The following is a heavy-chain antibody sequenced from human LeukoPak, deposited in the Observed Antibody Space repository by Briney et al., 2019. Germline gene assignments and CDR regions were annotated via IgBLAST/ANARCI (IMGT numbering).Heavy chain of an antibody. CDR3: ARDGFRNDCTGDTCYLRGRATYYFDY. CDR1: GGSFNGYS. D-gene: IGHD2-15*01. J-gene: IGHJ4*02. V-gene: IGHV4-34*01. CDR2: INHSGST. Sequence: SETLSLTCSVYGGSFNGYSWNWIRLAPGKGLEWIGEINHSGSTNYNPSLKRRVTMAIDTSKKQFSLRLSSLTAADTAVYYCARDGFRNDCTGDTCYLRGRATYYFDYWGQGTQVTVSS.